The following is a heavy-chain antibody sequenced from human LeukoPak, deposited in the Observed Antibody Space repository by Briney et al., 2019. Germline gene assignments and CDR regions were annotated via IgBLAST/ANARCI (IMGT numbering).Heavy chain of an antibody. CDR2: ISGSGGST. CDR3: AKRGGWYNYYYYMDV. Sequence: GGSLRLSCAASGFTFSSYAMSWVRQAPGKGLEWVSAISGSGGSTYYADSVKGRFTISRDNSKNTLYLQMSSLRAEDTAVYYCAKRGGWYNYYYYMDVWGKGTTVTVSS. CDR1: GFTFSSYA. J-gene: IGHJ6*03. V-gene: IGHV3-23*01. D-gene: IGHD3-10*01.